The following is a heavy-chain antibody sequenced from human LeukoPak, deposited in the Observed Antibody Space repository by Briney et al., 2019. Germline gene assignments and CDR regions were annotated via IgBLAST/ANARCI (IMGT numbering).Heavy chain of an antibody. Sequence: PGGSLRLSCVASGFNFSDYYMSWIRQAPGKGLEWVAYVSRNGDNTYYADAVKGRFTISRANAKNSLYLQMNSLRDGDTAVYYCAQSKYRNDDYYYGMDVWGPGTTVTVSS. V-gene: IGHV3-11*01. J-gene: IGHJ6*02. D-gene: IGHD2/OR15-2a*01. CDR3: AQSKYRNDDYYYGMDV. CDR2: VSRNGDNT. CDR1: GFNFSDYY.